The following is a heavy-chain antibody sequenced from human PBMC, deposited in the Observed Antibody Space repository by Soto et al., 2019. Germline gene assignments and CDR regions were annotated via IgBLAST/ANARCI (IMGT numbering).Heavy chain of an antibody. Sequence: QVQLVQSGAEVKKPGSSVKVSCKASGGTFSSYAISWVRQAPGQGLEWMGGIIPIFGTANYAQKFQGRVTITADESTSTAYMELSSLRSEDTAVYYCASDCSGGSCYPTTGYFDYWGQGTLVTVSS. D-gene: IGHD2-15*01. CDR2: IIPIFGTA. V-gene: IGHV1-69*01. CDR1: GGTFSSYA. J-gene: IGHJ4*02. CDR3: ASDCSGGSCYPTTGYFDY.